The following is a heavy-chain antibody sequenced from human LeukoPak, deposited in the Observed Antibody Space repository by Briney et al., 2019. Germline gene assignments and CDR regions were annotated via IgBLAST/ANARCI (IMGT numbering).Heavy chain of an antibody. J-gene: IGHJ4*02. Sequence: GGSLRLSCVASGFTFSNYAMDWVRQAPGKGLEWIADISSGSGTIYYTDSLKGRVTISRDNAKNSMFLQMNSLRVEDTAVYYCARMGRYCSSTACHFDNWGQGTLVTVSS. CDR2: ISSGSGTI. CDR3: ARMGRYCSSTACHFDN. V-gene: IGHV3-48*01. D-gene: IGHD2-2*01. CDR1: GFTFSNYA.